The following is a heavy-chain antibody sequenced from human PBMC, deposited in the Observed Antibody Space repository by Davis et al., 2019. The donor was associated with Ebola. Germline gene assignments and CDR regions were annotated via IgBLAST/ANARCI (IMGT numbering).Heavy chain of an antibody. J-gene: IGHJ4*02. CDR1: GGSISSYY. CDR3: ARDRSSGYDFDFDY. V-gene: IGHV4-59*01. Sequence: MPSETLSLTCAVPGGSISSYYWSWIRQPPGKGLEWIGYIYYSGSTNYNPSLKSRVTISVDTSKNQFSLKLSSVTAADTAVYYCARDRSSGYDFDFDYWGQGTLVTVSS. CDR2: IYYSGST. D-gene: IGHD5-12*01.